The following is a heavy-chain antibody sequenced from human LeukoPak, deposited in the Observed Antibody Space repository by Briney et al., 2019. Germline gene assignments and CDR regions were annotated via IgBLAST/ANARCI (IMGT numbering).Heavy chain of an antibody. CDR1: GGSISSYY. J-gene: IGHJ4*02. CDR2: IYYSGST. V-gene: IGHV4-59*08. Sequence: SETLSLTCTVSGGSISSYYWSWIRQPPGKGLEWIGYIYYSGSTNYNPSLKSRVTISVDTSKNQISLKLSSVTAEDTAVYYCARRKFSSGSSQFDYWGQGTLVTVSS. CDR3: ARRKFSSGSSQFDY. D-gene: IGHD5-18*01.